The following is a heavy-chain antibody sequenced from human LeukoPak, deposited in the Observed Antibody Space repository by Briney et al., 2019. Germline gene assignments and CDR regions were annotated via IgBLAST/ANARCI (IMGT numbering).Heavy chain of an antibody. J-gene: IGHJ6*04. CDR2: ISCSGSTI. CDR1: GFTFSSYE. CDR3: AELGITMIGGV. D-gene: IGHD3-10*02. Sequence: GGSLRLSCAASGFTFSSYEMNWVRQAPGKGLEWVSFISCSGSTIYYADSVKGRFTISRDNSKNSLYLQMNSLRAEDTAVYYCAELGITMIGGVGGKGTTVTISS. V-gene: IGHV3-48*03.